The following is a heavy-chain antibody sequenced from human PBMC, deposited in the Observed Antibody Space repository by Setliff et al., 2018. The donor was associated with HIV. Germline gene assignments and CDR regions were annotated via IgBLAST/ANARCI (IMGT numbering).Heavy chain of an antibody. D-gene: IGHD2-2*01. CDR2: INHSGST. CDR3: ARHRDPPGTSWIFYYYYMDL. CDR1: GGSFSGHY. V-gene: IGHV4-34*01. Sequence: SLTCAVYGGSFSGHYWSWIRQPPGKGLEWIGEINHSGSTNYNPSLKSRVTISVDTSKNQFSLKLSSVTAADTAVYYCARHRDPPGTSWIFYYYYMDLWGGGTTVTVSS. J-gene: IGHJ6*03.